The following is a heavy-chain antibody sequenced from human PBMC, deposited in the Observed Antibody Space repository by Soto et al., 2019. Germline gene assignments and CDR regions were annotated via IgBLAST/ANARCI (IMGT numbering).Heavy chain of an antibody. CDR2: ISGSGGST. CDR1: GFTFSSYA. Sequence: EVQLLESGGGLVQPGGSLRLSCAASGFTFSSYAMSWVRQAPGKGLEWVSAISGSGGSTYYADSVKGRFTISRDNSKNTLDLQMNSLRAEDTAVYYCAKAGYSSPSYYSDYWGQGALVTVSS. D-gene: IGHD6-19*01. J-gene: IGHJ4*02. CDR3: AKAGYSSPSYYSDY. V-gene: IGHV3-23*01.